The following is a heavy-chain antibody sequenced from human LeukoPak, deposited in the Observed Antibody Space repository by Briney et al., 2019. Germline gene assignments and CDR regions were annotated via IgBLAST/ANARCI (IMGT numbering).Heavy chain of an antibody. CDR3: ARHLAARRDPFDY. D-gene: IGHD6-6*01. V-gene: IGHV4-59*08. CDR1: GGSISSYY. Sequence: SETLSLTCTVSGGSISSYYWSWIRQPPGKGLEWIGYIYYSGSTNYNPSLKSRVTISVDTSKNQFSLKLSSVTAADTAVYYCARHLAARRDPFDYWGRGTLVTVSS. J-gene: IGHJ4*02. CDR2: IYYSGST.